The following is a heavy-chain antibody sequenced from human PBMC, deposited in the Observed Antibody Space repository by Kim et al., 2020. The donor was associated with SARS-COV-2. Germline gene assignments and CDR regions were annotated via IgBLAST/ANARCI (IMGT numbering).Heavy chain of an antibody. V-gene: IGHV3-48*03. J-gene: IGHJ5*02. CDR2: ISSSGSTI. CDR1: GFTFSSYE. CDR3: ATLPEVPAAMSGTVFDP. D-gene: IGHD2-2*01. Sequence: GGSLRLSCAASGFTFSSYEMNWVRQAPGKGLEWVSYISSSGSTIYYADSVKGRFTISRDNAKNSLYLQMNSLRAEDTAVYYCATLPEVPAAMSGTVFDPWGQGTLVTVSS.